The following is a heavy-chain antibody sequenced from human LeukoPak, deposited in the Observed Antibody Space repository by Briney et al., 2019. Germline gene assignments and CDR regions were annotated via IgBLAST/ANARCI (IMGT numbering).Heavy chain of an antibody. Sequence: GGSLXLSCAASGFTFSSHSMNWVRQAPGKGLEWVSYISSSSSTIYYADSVKGRFTISRDNAKNSLYLQMNSLRAEDTAVYYCARGAYYYEDWGQGTLVTVSS. V-gene: IGHV3-48*01. D-gene: IGHD3-22*01. J-gene: IGHJ4*02. CDR3: ARGAYYYED. CDR2: ISSSSSTI. CDR1: GFTFSSHS.